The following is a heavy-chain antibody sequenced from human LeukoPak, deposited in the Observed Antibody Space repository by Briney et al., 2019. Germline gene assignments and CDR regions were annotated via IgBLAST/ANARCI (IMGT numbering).Heavy chain of an antibody. V-gene: IGHV5-10-1*01. CDR1: GYSFPSYW. J-gene: IGHJ4*02. D-gene: IGHD3-10*01. CDR2: LDPSDSYT. CDR3: ARHHYGSGSSHVLFDY. Sequence: GESLKISCKGSGYSFPSYWISWVRQMPGKGLEWMGRLDPSDSYTNYSPSFQGHVTISADKSISTAYLQWSSLKASDTAMYYCARHHYGSGSSHVLFDYWGQGTLVTVPS.